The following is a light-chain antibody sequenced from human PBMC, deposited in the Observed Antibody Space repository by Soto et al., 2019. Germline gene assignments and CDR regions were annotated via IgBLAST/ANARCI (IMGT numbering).Light chain of an antibody. CDR1: SSNIGNNY. J-gene: IGLJ1*01. Sequence: QSVLTHPPSVSAAPGQKVTISCSGSSSNIGNNYVSWYQQLPGTAPKLLIYDNNKRPSGIPDRFSGSKSGTSATLGITGLQTGDEADYYCGTWDSSLSAWYVFGTGTKVTVL. V-gene: IGLV1-51*01. CDR2: DNN. CDR3: GTWDSSLSAWYV.